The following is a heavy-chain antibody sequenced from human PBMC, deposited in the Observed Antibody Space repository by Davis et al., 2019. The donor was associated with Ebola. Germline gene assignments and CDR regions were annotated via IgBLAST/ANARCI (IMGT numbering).Heavy chain of an antibody. J-gene: IGHJ6*02. CDR3: ARPKVYGAYEGWASGMDI. D-gene: IGHD5-12*01. V-gene: IGHV5-51*01. CDR1: GYSFTTYW. CDR2: IFSGDSDT. Sequence: PGGSLRLSCKGSGYSFTTYWIAWVRQMPGKGLEWMGVIFSGDSDTRYRPPFEGQVTISADKSIRTAYLQWSSLKASDTALYFCARPKVYGAYEGWASGMDIWGQGTTVTVSS.